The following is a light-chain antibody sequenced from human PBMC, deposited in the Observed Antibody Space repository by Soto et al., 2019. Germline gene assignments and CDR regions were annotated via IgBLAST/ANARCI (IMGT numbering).Light chain of an antibody. Sequence: PGERATLSCRASQSISTYLAWYQQKPGQAPRLLFYDASIRAAGIPARFSGSGSGTGFTLTISSLEPEDLAVYYCQQRRDWPRTFGRGTKLEIK. CDR3: QQRRDWPRT. V-gene: IGKV3-11*01. CDR1: QSISTY. CDR2: DAS. J-gene: IGKJ2*01.